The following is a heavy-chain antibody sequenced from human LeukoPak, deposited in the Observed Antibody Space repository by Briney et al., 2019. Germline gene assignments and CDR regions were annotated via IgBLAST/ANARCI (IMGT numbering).Heavy chain of an antibody. D-gene: IGHD4-17*01. V-gene: IGHV3-23*01. CDR1: GFTFSSYA. CDR2: ISGSGGSI. CDR3: AKDTGDYGAYFDY. Sequence: GGSLRLSCAASGFTFSSYAMSWVRQAPGKGLEWVSAISGSGGSIYYADSVKGRFTISRDNSKNTLYLQMNSLRAEDTAVYYCAKDTGDYGAYFDYWGQGTLVTVSP. J-gene: IGHJ4*02.